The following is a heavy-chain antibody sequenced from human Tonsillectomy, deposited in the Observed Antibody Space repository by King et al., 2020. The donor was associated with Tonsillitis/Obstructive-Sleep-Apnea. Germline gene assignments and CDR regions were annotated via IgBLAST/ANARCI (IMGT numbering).Heavy chain of an antibody. Sequence: VQLQESGPGLVKPSGTLSLTCAVSGGSISSSNWWSWVRQPPGKGLEWIGEIYHSGSTNYNPSLKSRVTISVDKSKNPFSLKLSSGTAADPAVYYCARTPLGGNSVSRRFDPWGQGTLVTVSS. CDR2: IYHSGST. V-gene: IGHV4-4*02. CDR3: ARTPLGGNSVSRRFDP. D-gene: IGHD4-23*01. CDR1: GGSISSSNW. J-gene: IGHJ5*02.